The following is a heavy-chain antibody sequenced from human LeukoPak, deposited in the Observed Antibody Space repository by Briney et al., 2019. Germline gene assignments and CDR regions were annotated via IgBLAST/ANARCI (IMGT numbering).Heavy chain of an antibody. CDR3: AKGYCSSTSCYASLFNYYYYGMDV. Sequence: GGSLRLSCAASGFTFSSYAMSWVRQAPGKGLEWVSAISGSGGSTYYADSVKGRFTISRDNSKNTLYLQMNSLRAEDTAVYYCAKGYCSSTSCYASLFNYYYYGMDVWGQGTTVTVSS. J-gene: IGHJ6*02. D-gene: IGHD2-2*01. CDR1: GFTFSSYA. V-gene: IGHV3-23*01. CDR2: ISGSGGST.